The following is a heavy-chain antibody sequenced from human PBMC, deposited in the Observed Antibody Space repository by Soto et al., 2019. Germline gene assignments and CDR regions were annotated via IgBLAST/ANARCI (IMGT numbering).Heavy chain of an antibody. D-gene: IGHD2-21*02. CDR1: GGSISSGGYY. J-gene: IGHJ5*02. CDR2: IYYSGST. CDR3: ARGGPTAIYLSHWFDP. Sequence: PSETLSLTCTVSGGSISSGGYYWSWIRQHPGKGLEWIGYIYYSGSTYYNPSLKSRVTISVDTSKNQFSLKLSSVTAADTAVYYCARGGPTAIYLSHWFDPWGQGTLVTVSS. V-gene: IGHV4-31*03.